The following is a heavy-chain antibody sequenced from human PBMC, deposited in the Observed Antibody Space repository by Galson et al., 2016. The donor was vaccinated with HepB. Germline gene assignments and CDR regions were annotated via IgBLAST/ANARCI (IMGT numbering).Heavy chain of an antibody. D-gene: IGHD6-13*01. J-gene: IGHJ4*02. V-gene: IGHV4-30-2*01. Sequence: TLSLTCAVSGGFIRRGGYSRTWIRPPPGKGPECIGYIYYSGDTTYNPSLQSRVTISVDLSKNHFSLNLHSVTAADTAVYYCARGKEGISVWGQGTLVTVSS. CDR3: ARGKEGISV. CDR1: GGFIRRGGYS. CDR2: IYYSGDT.